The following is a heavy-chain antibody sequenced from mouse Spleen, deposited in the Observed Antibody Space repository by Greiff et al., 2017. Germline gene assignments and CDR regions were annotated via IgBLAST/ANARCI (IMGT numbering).Heavy chain of an antibody. CDR2: INPYNGGT. CDR3: ARTLITTVVATNAMDY. Sequence: SGPVLVKPGASVKMSCKASGYTFTDYYMNWVKQSHGKSLEWIGVINPYNGGTSYNQKFKGKATLTVDKSSSTAYMELNSLTSEDSAVYYCARTLITTVVATNAMDYWGQGTSVTVSS. CDR1: GYTFTDYY. J-gene: IGHJ4*01. V-gene: IGHV1-19*01. D-gene: IGHD1-1*01.